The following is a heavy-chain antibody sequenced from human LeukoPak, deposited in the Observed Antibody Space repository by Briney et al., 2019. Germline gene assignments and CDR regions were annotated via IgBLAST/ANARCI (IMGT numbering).Heavy chain of an antibody. Sequence: SETLSLTCAVYGGSFSGYYWSWIRQPPGKGLEWIGEINHSGSTNYNPSLKSRVTISVDTSKNQFSLKLSSVTAADAAVYYCARVHPKYYDILTGYHTTEGTTGHFDYWGQGTLVTVSS. CDR2: INHSGST. J-gene: IGHJ4*02. V-gene: IGHV4-34*01. CDR3: ARVHPKYYDILTGYHTTEGTTGHFDY. D-gene: IGHD3-9*01. CDR1: GGSFSGYY.